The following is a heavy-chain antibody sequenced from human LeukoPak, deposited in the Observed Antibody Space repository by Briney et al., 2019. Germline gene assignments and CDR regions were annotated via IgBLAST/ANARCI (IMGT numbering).Heavy chain of an antibody. D-gene: IGHD6-13*01. V-gene: IGHV4-38-2*02. CDR2: IYYSGST. J-gene: IGHJ6*02. Sequence: PSETLSLTCSVSGYSITSGYYWGWIRQPPGKGLEWIGRIYYSGSTYYNPSLKSRVTISVDTSKNQFSLKLSSVTAADTAVYYCARDYSGSSWYRGNYYGMDVWGQGTMVTVSS. CDR3: ARDYSGSSWYRGNYYGMDV. CDR1: GYSITSGYY.